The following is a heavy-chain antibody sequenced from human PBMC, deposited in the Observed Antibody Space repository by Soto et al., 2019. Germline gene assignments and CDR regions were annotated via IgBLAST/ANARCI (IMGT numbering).Heavy chain of an antibody. CDR3: AKDPPTMVV. V-gene: IGHV1-18*01. Sequence: QVQLVQSGAEVKKPGASVKVSCKASGYTFTSYGISWVRQAPGEGLEGMGWIRAYNGNTNDSQKIQGRVTMTTDTSTSTAYIELRSQRSNDTAVYYCAKDPPTMVVWGEVTTCTAAS. CDR2: IRAYNGNT. J-gene: IGHJ6*01. CDR1: GYTFTSYG.